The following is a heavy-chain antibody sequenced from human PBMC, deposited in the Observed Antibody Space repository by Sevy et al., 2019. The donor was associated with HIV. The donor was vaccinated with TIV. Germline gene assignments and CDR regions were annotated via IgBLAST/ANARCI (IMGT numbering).Heavy chain of an antibody. Sequence: GESLKISCKGSGYSFTSYWIGWVRQMPGKGLEWMGMIYPGDSDTRYSPSFQGQVTISADKSISTAYLQWSSLKASDTAMYYCARHALGLDDILTGSPSWFDPWGQGTLVTVSS. D-gene: IGHD3-9*01. CDR2: IYPGDSDT. CDR1: GYSFTSYW. CDR3: ARHALGLDDILTGSPSWFDP. J-gene: IGHJ5*02. V-gene: IGHV5-51*01.